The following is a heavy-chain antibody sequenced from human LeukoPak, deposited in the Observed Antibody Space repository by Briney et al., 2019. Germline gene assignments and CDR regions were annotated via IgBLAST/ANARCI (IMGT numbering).Heavy chain of an antibody. CDR2: IYYSGST. CDR3: ARGKIYGMDV. Sequence: PSETLSLTCTVSGGSISSYYWSWIRQPPGKGLEWIGYIYYSGSTNYNPSLKSRVTISVDTSKNQFSLKLSSVTAADTAVYYCARGKIYGMDVWGQGTTVTVPS. CDR1: GGSISSYY. V-gene: IGHV4-59*01. J-gene: IGHJ6*02.